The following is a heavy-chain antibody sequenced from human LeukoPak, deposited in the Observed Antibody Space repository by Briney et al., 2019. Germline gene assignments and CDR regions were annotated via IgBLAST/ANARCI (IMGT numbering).Heavy chain of an antibody. CDR2: ISSSSSYI. CDR3: ARELREHGVFDI. Sequence: PGGSLRLSCAASGFTFSSYSMNWVRQAPGKGLEWVSSISSSSSYIYYAASMKGRFSISRDNSKNTVYLQMNSLRAEDTAVYYCARELREHGVFDIWGQGTMVTVSS. CDR1: GFTFSSYS. J-gene: IGHJ3*02. D-gene: IGHD1-26*01. V-gene: IGHV3-21*04.